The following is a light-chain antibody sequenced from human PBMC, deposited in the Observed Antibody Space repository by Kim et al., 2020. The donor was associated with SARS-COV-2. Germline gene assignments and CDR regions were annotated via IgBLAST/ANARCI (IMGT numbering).Light chain of an antibody. CDR3: QQLNYNPLT. CDR1: KDISSS. J-gene: IGKJ4*01. V-gene: IGKV1-9*01. Sequence: ASVGARLTITGRASKDISSSFAWYQQKPGKAPNLLIYDASTLQSGVPSRFSGSGSGTEFALTISSLQPEDFATYYCQQLNYNPLTFGGGTKVDIK. CDR2: DAS.